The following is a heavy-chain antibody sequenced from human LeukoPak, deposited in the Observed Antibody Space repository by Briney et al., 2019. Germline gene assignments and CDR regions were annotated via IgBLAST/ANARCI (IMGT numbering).Heavy chain of an antibody. CDR1: GFTFSSYW. D-gene: IGHD2-2*02. CDR2: INSDGSST. V-gene: IGHV3-74*01. Sequence: PGGSLRLSCAASGFTFSSYWMHWVRQAPGKGLVWVSRINSDGSSTSYADSVKGRFTISRDNAKNTLYLQMNSLRAEDTAVYYCARSYCSSTSCYMATVYYYYGMDVWGQGTTVTVSS. J-gene: IGHJ6*02. CDR3: ARSYCSSTSCYMATVYYYYGMDV.